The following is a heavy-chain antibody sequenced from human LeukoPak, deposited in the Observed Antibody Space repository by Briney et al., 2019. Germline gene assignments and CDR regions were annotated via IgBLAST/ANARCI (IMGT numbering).Heavy chain of an antibody. D-gene: IGHD4-17*01. CDR1: GSSISSGGSY. CDR3: ARGGYDYGDHYFDY. V-gene: IGHV4-61*08. Sequence: SETLSLTCTVSGSSISSGGSYWSWIRQHPGKGLEWIGYIYYSGSTNYNPSLKSRVTISVDTSKNQFSLKLSSVTAADTAVYYCARGGYDYGDHYFDYWGQGTLVTVSS. CDR2: IYYSGST. J-gene: IGHJ4*02.